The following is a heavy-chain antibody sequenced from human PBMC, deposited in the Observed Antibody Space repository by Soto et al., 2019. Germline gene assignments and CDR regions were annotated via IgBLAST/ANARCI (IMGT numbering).Heavy chain of an antibody. Sequence: ASVKVSCKASGYTFTSYGISWVRQAPGQGLEWMGWISAYNGNTNYAQKLQGRVTMTTDTSTSTAYMELRSLRSDDTAVYYCARDGRDFWSGYYSVLFDYWGQETLVTVPS. V-gene: IGHV1-18*01. CDR1: GYTFTSYG. CDR2: ISAYNGNT. CDR3: ARDGRDFWSGYYSVLFDY. D-gene: IGHD3-3*01. J-gene: IGHJ4*02.